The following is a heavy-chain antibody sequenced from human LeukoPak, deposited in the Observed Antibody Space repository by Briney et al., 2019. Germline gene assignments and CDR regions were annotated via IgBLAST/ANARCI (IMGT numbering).Heavy chain of an antibody. CDR1: GFTFSSYW. J-gene: IGHJ1*01. D-gene: IGHD2-2*01. CDR3: ARARGLGLGYCSSTSCYSIRSGYFQH. V-gene: IGHV3-7*01. CDR2: IKQDGSEK. Sequence: GGSLRLSCAASGFTFSSYWMSWVRQAPGKGLEWVANIKQDGSEKYYVDSVKGRFTISRDNAKNSLYLQMNSLRAEDTAVYYCARARGLGLGYCSSTSCYSIRSGYFQHWGQGTLVTVSS.